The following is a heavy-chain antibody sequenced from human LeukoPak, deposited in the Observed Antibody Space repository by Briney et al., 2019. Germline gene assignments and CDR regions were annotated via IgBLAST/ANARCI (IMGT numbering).Heavy chain of an antibody. CDR2: MIPIFGTA. J-gene: IGHJ4*02. V-gene: IGHV1-69*13. CDR3: ARGSGGRYFDWLQNYFDY. CDR1: GCTFSSYA. D-gene: IGHD3-9*01. Sequence: ASVKVSCKASGCTFSSYAISWVRQAPGQGLEWMGGMIPIFGTANYAQKSQGRVTITADESTSTAYMELSSLRSEDTAVYYCARGSGGRYFDWLQNYFDYWGQGTLVTVSS.